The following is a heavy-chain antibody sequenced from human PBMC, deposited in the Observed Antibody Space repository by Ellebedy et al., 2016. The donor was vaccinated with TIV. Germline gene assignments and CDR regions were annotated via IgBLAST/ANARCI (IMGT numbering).Heavy chain of an antibody. J-gene: IGHJ3*02. CDR2: LYAGGNT. CDR1: GFSVTDNY. CDR3: AGDYGVINDAFDM. D-gene: IGHD4-17*01. Sequence: GGSLRLSCAASGFSVTDNYMSWVRQAPGKGLEWVSILYAGGNTYYADSVKGRFAISRDTSKNTLSLQMNSLRAEGTAVYYCAGDYGVINDAFDMWGQGTMVTVSS. V-gene: IGHV3-66*01.